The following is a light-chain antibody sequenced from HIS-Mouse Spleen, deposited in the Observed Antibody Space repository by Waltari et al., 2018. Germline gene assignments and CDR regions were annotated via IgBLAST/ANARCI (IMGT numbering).Light chain of an antibody. Sequence: SYELTQPPSVSVSPGQTARINCSGVALPKKYAYWYQQKSGQAPVLVSYEDSKRPSGIPERFSGSSSGTMATLTISGAQVEDEADYYCYSTDSSGNHRVFGGGTKLTVL. J-gene: IGLJ2*01. CDR1: ALPKKY. CDR3: YSTDSSGNHRV. CDR2: EDS. V-gene: IGLV3-10*01.